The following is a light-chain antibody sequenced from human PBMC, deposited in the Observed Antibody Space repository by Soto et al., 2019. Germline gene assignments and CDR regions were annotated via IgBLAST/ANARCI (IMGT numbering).Light chain of an antibody. V-gene: IGKV1-5*01. CDR2: DVS. Sequence: DIQMTQSPPTLSASVGDRVTITCRASQSISSWLAWYQQKPGKAPKPLIYDVSSVESGVPSRFSGSGAGTEFTLTISSLQPDDFATYYCQQYSSPMYTFGQGTKLEIK. CDR3: QQYSSPMYT. CDR1: QSISSW. J-gene: IGKJ2*01.